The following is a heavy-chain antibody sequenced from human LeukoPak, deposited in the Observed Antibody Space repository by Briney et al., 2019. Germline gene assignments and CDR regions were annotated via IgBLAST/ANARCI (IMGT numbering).Heavy chain of an antibody. D-gene: IGHD2-2*01. CDR3: ARVPAATPNNWFDP. CDR1: GGTFSSYA. J-gene: IGHJ5*02. Sequence: SVKVSCKASGGTFSSYAISWVRQAPGQGLEWMGGIIPIFGTANYAQRFQGRVTITADKSTSTAYMELSSLRSEDTAVYYCARVPAATPNNWFDPWGQGTLVTVSS. CDR2: IIPIFGTA. V-gene: IGHV1-69*06.